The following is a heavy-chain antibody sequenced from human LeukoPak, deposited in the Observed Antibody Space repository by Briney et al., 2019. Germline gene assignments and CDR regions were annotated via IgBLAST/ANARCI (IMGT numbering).Heavy chain of an antibody. CDR3: AGAIPAADYYYGMDV. CDR2: ISAYNGNT. V-gene: IGHV1-18*01. CDR1: GYTFTSYG. J-gene: IGHJ6*02. Sequence: WASVKVSCTASGYTFTSYGISWVRQAPGQGLEWMGWISAYNGNTNYAQKLQGRVTMTTDTSTSTAYMELRSLRSDDTAVYYCAGAIPAADYYYGMDVWGQGTTVTVSS. D-gene: IGHD2-2*01.